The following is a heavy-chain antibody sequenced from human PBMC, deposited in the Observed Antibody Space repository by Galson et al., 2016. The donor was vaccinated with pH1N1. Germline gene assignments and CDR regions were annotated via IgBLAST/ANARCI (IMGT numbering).Heavy chain of an antibody. J-gene: IGHJ5*02. Sequence: PALVKPTQTLTLTCTFSDFSLNTRGVGVGWIRQPPGKALEWLALIYWDDAKHYSPSLKSRLTVTKDTSKNQVVLRMTNVGPVDTPTHYCAHRGYFSSGYYTGDDWFDPWGQGTLVTVSS. V-gene: IGHV2-5*02. CDR3: AHRGYFSSGYYTGDDWFDP. CDR1: DFSLNTRGVG. D-gene: IGHD3-3*01. CDR2: IYWDDAK.